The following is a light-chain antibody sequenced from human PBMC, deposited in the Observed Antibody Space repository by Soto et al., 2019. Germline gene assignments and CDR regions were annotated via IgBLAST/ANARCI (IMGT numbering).Light chain of an antibody. CDR1: SSDIGYYNY. CDR2: EVN. Sequence: QSVLTQPPSASGSPGQSVTISCTGTSSDIGYYNYVSWYQQHPGKAPKLMIYEVNKRPSGVPDRFSGSRSDNTASLTVSGLQAEDEAAYYCSSHAGRNNYVLFGGGTKLTVL. J-gene: IGLJ2*01. V-gene: IGLV2-8*01. CDR3: SSHAGRNNYVL.